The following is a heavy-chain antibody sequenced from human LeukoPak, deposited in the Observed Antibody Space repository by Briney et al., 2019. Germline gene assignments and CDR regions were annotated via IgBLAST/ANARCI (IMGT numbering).Heavy chain of an antibody. V-gene: IGHV1-69*05. CDR3: ASADSSGYYPHDY. CDR2: IIPIFGTA. D-gene: IGHD3-22*01. Sequence: SVKVSXKASGGTFSSYAISWVRQAPGQGLEWMGRIIPIFGTANYAQKFQGRVTITTDESTSTAYMELSSLRSEDTAVYYCASADSSGYYPHDYWGQGTLVTVSS. J-gene: IGHJ4*02. CDR1: GGTFSSYA.